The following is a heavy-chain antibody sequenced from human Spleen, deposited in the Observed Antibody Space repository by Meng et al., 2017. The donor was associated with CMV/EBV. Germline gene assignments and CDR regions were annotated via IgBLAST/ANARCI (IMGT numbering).Heavy chain of an antibody. Sequence: ASVKVSCKASGYTFIDYYMHWVRQAPGHGLEWMGWINPNSGGTNYAQKFQGRVTMTSDTSISTAYMELSRLTSDDTAVYYCARFDFDNSGYYSLYWGQGTLVTVSS. CDR1: GYTFIDYY. CDR3: ARFDFDNSGYYSLY. CDR2: INPNSGGT. J-gene: IGHJ4*02. D-gene: IGHD3-22*01. V-gene: IGHV1-2*02.